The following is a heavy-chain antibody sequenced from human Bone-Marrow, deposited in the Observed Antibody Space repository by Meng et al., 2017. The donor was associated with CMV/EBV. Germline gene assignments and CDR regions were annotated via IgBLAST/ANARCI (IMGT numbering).Heavy chain of an antibody. J-gene: IGHJ4*02. CDR2: IYYSGST. V-gene: IGHV4-61*01. CDR1: GGSVSSGSYY. CDR3: ARDHQDCSSTSCYSGFDY. D-gene: IGHD2-2*02. Sequence: SETLSLTCTVSGGSVSSGSYYWSWIRQPPGKGLEWIGYIYYSGSTNYNPSLKSRVTISVDTSKNQFSLKLSSVTASDPAVYYCARDHQDCSSTSCYSGFDYWGQGTLVTVSS.